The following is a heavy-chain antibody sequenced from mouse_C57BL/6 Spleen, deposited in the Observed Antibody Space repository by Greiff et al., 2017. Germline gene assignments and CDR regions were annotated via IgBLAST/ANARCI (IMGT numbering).Heavy chain of an antibody. CDR3: AYDYDGYFDY. CDR1: GYTFTDYY. Sequence: EVQLQQSGPELVKPGASVKISCKASGYTFTDYYMNWVKQSHGKSLEWIGDINPNNGGTSYNQKFKGKATLTVDKSSSTAYMELRSLTSEDSAVXYCAYDYDGYFDYWGQGTTLTVSS. V-gene: IGHV1-26*01. J-gene: IGHJ2*01. D-gene: IGHD2-4*01. CDR2: INPNNGGT.